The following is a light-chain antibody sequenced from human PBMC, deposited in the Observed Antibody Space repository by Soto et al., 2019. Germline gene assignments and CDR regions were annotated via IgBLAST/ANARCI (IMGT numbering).Light chain of an antibody. Sequence: DIQMTQSPSTLSASVGDRVTITCRASQSISNWLAWYQQKPGKDPNLLIYQASSLESGVASRFSGSGSGTEFSRTISSLQPDDFSTYYCQQYNDYPWTFGQGTRVESK. CDR1: QSISNW. CDR3: QQYNDYPWT. V-gene: IGKV1-5*03. CDR2: QAS. J-gene: IGKJ1*01.